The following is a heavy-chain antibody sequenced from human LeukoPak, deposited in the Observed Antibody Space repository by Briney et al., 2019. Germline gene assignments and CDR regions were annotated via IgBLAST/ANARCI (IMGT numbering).Heavy chain of an antibody. D-gene: IGHD2-21*02. V-gene: IGHV4-38-2*02. CDR3: ARRPWPAYCGGDCPTHWYFDL. J-gene: IGHJ2*01. CDR1: GYSISSGYY. Sequence: SETLSLTCTVSGYSISSGYYWGWIRQPPGKGLEWIGYIYHGGRTDYNPSLKSRVTISVDTSKNQFSLKLSSVTAADTAVYYCARRPWPAYCGGDCPTHWYFDLWGRGTLVTVSS. CDR2: IYHGGRT.